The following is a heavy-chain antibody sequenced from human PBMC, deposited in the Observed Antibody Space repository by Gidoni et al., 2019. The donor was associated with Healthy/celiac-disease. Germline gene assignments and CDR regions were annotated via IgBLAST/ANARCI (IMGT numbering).Heavy chain of an antibody. CDR3: ARDHTVTTDLRGDYYYGMDV. V-gene: IGHV4-30-4*01. J-gene: IGHJ6*02. Sequence: QVQLQESGPGLVKPSQTLSLTCTVSGGSISSGDYYWGWTRQPPGKGLEWIGYIYYSGSTYYNPALKSRVTISVDTSKNQFSLKLSSVTAADTAVYYCARDHTVTTDLRGDYYYGMDVWGQGTTVTVSS. CDR1: GGSISSGDYY. CDR2: IYYSGST. D-gene: IGHD4-4*01.